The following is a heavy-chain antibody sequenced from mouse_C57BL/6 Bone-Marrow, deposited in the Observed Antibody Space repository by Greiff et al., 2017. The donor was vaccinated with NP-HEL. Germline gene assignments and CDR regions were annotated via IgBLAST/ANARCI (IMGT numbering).Heavy chain of an antibody. V-gene: IGHV5-6*01. CDR3: ARDVRTTVVAGDYFDY. J-gene: IGHJ2*01. D-gene: IGHD1-1*01. CDR2: ISSGGSYT. Sequence: EVKLVESGGDLVKPGGSLKLSCAASGFTFSSYGMSWVRQTPDQRLEWVATISSGGSYTYYPDSVKGRFTISRDNAKHTLYLQPSSLKSEDTAMYYCARDVRTTVVAGDYFDYWGQGTTLTVSS. CDR1: GFTFSSYG.